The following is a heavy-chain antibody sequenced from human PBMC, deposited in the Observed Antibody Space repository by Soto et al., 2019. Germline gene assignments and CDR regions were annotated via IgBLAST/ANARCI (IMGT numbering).Heavy chain of an antibody. J-gene: IGHJ4*02. CDR1: GGSISSRSYF. V-gene: IGHV4-39*01. D-gene: IGHD6-19*01. Sequence: QLQLQESGPGLVKPSETLFLTCTVSGGSISSRSYFWGWIRQPPGKGLEWIGSVSYNVRTYYNPSLKSRLTMSEDTSKNKFFLKLSSVTAADTAVYYCARQAVDEGYSSGWYFDSWGQGTLVTVSS. CDR3: ARQAVDEGYSSGWYFDS. CDR2: VSYNVRT.